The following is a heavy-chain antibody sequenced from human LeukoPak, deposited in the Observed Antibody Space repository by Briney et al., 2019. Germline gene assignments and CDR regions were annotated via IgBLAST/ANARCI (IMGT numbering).Heavy chain of an antibody. J-gene: IGHJ4*02. Sequence: PGGSLRLSCAASGFTFSTYNMNWVRQAPGKGLEWVSSITSTSSYMYYADSVKGRFTISRDNAQNSLYLQMNSLRAEDTAVYYCASRRRNGYNLEDYWGQGTLVTVSS. CDR2: ITSTSSYM. V-gene: IGHV3-21*01. CDR1: GFTFSTYN. CDR3: ASRRRNGYNLEDY. D-gene: IGHD5-24*01.